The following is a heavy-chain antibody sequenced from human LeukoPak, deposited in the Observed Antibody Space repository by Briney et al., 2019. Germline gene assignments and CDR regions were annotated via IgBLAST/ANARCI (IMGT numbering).Heavy chain of an antibody. J-gene: IGHJ4*02. CDR1: GFTFDDYA. CDR2: ISWNSGSI. Sequence: PGGSLRLSCAASGFTFDDYAMHWVRQAPGKGLEWVSGISWNSGSIGYADSVKGRFTISRDNAKNSLYLQMNSLRAEDTALYYCAKAGYSSSWTLGTFDYWGQGTLVTVSS. D-gene: IGHD6-13*01. V-gene: IGHV3-9*01. CDR3: AKAGYSSSWTLGTFDY.